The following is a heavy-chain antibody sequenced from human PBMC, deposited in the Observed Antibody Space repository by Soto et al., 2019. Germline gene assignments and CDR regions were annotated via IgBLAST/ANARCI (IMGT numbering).Heavy chain of an antibody. J-gene: IGHJ4*02. CDR3: ATHPYSSGWYC. CDR2: IKQDGSEK. D-gene: IGHD6-13*01. Sequence: EVQLVESGGGLVQPGGSLRLSCAASGFTFSSYWMTWVRQAPGKGLEWVANIKQDGSEKNYVDSVKGRFTISRDNAKNSLYLQMNSLRAEDTAVYYCATHPYSSGWYCWGQGTLVTVSS. V-gene: IGHV3-7*02. CDR1: GFTFSSYW.